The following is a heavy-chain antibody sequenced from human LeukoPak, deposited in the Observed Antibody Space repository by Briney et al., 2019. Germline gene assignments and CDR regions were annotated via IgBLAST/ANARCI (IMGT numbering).Heavy chain of an antibody. D-gene: IGHD5-18*01. CDR1: GFTFSSYS. V-gene: IGHV3-21*01. J-gene: IGHJ3*02. CDR2: ISSSSSYI. CDR3: ARASDVDTAMADAFDI. Sequence: GGSLRLSCAASGFTFSSYSMNWVRQAPGKGLEWVSSISSSSSYIYYADSVKGRFTISRDNAKNSLYLQMNSLRAEDTAVYYCARASDVDTAMADAFDIWGQGTMVTVSS.